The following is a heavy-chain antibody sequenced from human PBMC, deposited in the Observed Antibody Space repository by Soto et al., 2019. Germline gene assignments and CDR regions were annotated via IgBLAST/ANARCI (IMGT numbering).Heavy chain of an antibody. CDR3: AGYQKWPEGSYYGMDV. J-gene: IGHJ6*02. V-gene: IGHV4-38-2*01. Sequence: PSETLSLTCAVSGYSISSGYYWGWIRQPPGKGLEWIGSIYHSGSTYYNPSLKSRVTISVDTSKNQFSLKLSSVTAADTAVYYCAGYQKWPEGSYYGMDVWGQGNTVTVPS. CDR1: GYSISSGYY. CDR2: IYHSGST. D-gene: IGHD5-12*01.